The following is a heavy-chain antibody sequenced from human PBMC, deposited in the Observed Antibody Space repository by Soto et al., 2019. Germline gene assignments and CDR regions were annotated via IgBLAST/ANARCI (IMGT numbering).Heavy chain of an antibody. Sequence: PWETLSLTCTVSGGSVSSGSYYWSWIRQPPGKGLEWIGYIYYSGSTNYNPSLESRVTISVDTSKNQFSLKLSSVTAADTAVYYCARVRPPLDYDSSGYYDDSGQRTLVTVSS. V-gene: IGHV4-61*01. CDR3: ARVRPPLDYDSSGYYDD. CDR1: GGSVSSGSYY. D-gene: IGHD3-22*01. CDR2: IYYSGST. J-gene: IGHJ4*02.